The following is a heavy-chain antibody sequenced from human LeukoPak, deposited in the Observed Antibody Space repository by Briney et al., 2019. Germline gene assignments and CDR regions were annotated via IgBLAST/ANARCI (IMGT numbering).Heavy chain of an antibody. CDR2: INHSGTT. D-gene: IGHD2-21*01. CDR3: ATYSSSDIHFDY. V-gene: IGHV4-34*01. CDR1: GGSFSGYY. Sequence: SETLSLTCAVSGGSFSGYYWGWIRQPPGRGLEWIGEINHSGTTNYDPSLKSRVTMSVDTAKKQFSLKLTSVTAADTAVYYCATYSSSDIHFDYWGQGTLVTVSS. J-gene: IGHJ4*02.